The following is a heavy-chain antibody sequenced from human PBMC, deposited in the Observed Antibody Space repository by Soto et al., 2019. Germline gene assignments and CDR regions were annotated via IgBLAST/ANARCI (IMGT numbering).Heavy chain of an antibody. V-gene: IGHV3-23*01. Sequence: EVQLLESGGGLVQPGGSLRLSCAASGFTFSSYAMSWVRQAPGKGLEWVSDISGSGGSTYYADSVKGRFTISRDNSKNTLYLQMNSLRAEDTAVYYCGKAKSYCSAPSYFYYWGQGTLVNFAS. J-gene: IGHJ4*02. CDR3: GKAKSYCSAPSYFYY. D-gene: IGHD6-25*01. CDR2: ISGSGGST. CDR1: GFTFSSYA.